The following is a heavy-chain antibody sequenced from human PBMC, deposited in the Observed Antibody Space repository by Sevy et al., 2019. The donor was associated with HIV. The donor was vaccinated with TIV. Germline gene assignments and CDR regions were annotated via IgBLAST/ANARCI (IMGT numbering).Heavy chain of an antibody. J-gene: IGHJ5*02. CDR2: IYTSGGT. V-gene: IGHV4-4*07. CDR3: ARGGYYDSGGYPFSNWFDP. D-gene: IGHD3-22*01. CDR1: GGSISSYY. Sequence: SETLSLTCTVSGGSISSYYWSWIRQPAGKGLEWIGRIYTSGGTNYNPSLKSRVTMSVDTSKNPFSLKLSSVTAAATAVYYCARGGYYDSGGYPFSNWFDPWGQGTLVTVSS.